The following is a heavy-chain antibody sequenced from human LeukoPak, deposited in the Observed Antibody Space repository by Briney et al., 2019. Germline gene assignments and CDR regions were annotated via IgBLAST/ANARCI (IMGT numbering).Heavy chain of an antibody. CDR3: ARDPSGGIVYFDY. CDR2: IYYSGST. D-gene: IGHD3-16*01. CDR1: GGSISSGGYY. J-gene: IGHJ4*02. Sequence: SETLSLTCTVSGGSISSGGYYWSWVRQHPGKGLEWIGYIYYSGSTYYNPSPKSRVTISVDTSKNQFSLKLSSVTAADTAVYYCARDPSGGIVYFDYWGQGTLVTVSS. V-gene: IGHV4-31*03.